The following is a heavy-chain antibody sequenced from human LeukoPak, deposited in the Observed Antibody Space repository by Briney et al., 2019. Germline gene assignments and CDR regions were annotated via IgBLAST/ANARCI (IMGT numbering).Heavy chain of an antibody. CDR2: IHYSGST. Sequence: SETLSLTCAVSGGSISSYYWSWIRQPPGKGLEWIGYIHYSGSTNYNPSLKSRVTISVDTSKNQFSLNLSSVTAADTAVYYCARARYHTEMTYFRTVYYFDYWGQGTLVTVSS. V-gene: IGHV4-59*01. D-gene: IGHD3/OR15-3a*01. CDR1: GGSISSYY. J-gene: IGHJ4*02. CDR3: ARARYHTEMTYFRTVYYFDY.